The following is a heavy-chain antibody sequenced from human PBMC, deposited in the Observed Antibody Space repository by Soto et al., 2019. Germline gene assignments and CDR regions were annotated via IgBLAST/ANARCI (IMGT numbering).Heavy chain of an antibody. Sequence: ASVKVSCKASGYTFTGYYMHWVRQAPGQGLEWMGWINPNSGGTNYAQKFQGWVTMTRDTSISTAYMELSRLRSDDTAVYYCAREKSLISQNFDYWGQGTLVTVSS. CDR1: GYTFTGYY. V-gene: IGHV1-2*04. J-gene: IGHJ4*02. CDR3: AREKSLISQNFDY. CDR2: INPNSGGT.